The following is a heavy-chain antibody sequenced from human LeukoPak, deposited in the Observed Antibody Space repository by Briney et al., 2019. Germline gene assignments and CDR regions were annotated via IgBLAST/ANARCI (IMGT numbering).Heavy chain of an antibody. V-gene: IGHV3-30*04. CDR1: GFTFSSYA. D-gene: IGHD3-10*01. CDR3: ATDLTRGGEYPKFDP. CDR2: ISYDGSNK. J-gene: IGHJ5*02. Sequence: SGGSLRLSCAASGFTFSSYAMHWVRQAPGKGLEWVAVISYDGSNKYYADSVKGRFTISRDNSKNTLYLQMNSLRAEDTAVYYCATDLTRGGEYPKFDPWGQGHRVTVSS.